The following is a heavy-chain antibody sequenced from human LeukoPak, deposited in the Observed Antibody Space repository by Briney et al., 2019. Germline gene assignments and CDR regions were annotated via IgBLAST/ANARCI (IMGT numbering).Heavy chain of an antibody. J-gene: IGHJ4*02. Sequence: PGGSLRLSCAASGFTFSNYAMNWVRQAPGQGLEWVSYISSSGSTRYYADSVKGRFTISRDDAKNSVYLQMNSLRAEDTAVYYCARDKEGELLLDYWGQGTQVTVSS. CDR1: GFTFSNYA. D-gene: IGHD1-26*01. V-gene: IGHV3-48*03. CDR3: ARDKEGELLLDY. CDR2: ISSSGSTR.